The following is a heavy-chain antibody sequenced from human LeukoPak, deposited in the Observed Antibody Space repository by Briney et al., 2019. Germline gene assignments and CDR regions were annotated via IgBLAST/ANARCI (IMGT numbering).Heavy chain of an antibody. Sequence: PGGSLRLSCAASGFTVSSNYMSWVRQAPGKGLEWVAVISYDGSNKYYADSVKGRFTISRDNSKNTLYLQMNSLRAEDTAVYYCARAGRYCGGDCYDAFDIWGQGTMVTVSS. CDR1: GFTVSSNY. V-gene: IGHV3-30*03. J-gene: IGHJ3*02. D-gene: IGHD2-21*02. CDR2: ISYDGSNK. CDR3: ARAGRYCGGDCYDAFDI.